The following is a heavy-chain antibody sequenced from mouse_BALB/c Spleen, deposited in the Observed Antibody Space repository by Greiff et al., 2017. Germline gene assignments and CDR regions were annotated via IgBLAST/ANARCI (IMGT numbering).Heavy chain of an antibody. D-gene: IGHD2-1*01. J-gene: IGHJ3*01. CDR1: GFSLTGYG. CDR3: AIYGNYGLVAY. CDR2: IWGDGST. V-gene: IGHV2-6-7*01. Sequence: QVQLKESGPGLVAPSQSLSITCTVSGFSLTGYGVNWVRQPPGKGLEWLGMIWGDGSTDYNSALKSRLSISKDNSKSQVFLKMNSLQTDDTARYYCAIYGNYGLVAYWGQGTLVTVSA.